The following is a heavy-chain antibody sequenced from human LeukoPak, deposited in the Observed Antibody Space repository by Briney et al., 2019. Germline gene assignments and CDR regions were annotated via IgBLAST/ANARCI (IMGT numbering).Heavy chain of an antibody. Sequence: GSLRLSCAASGFSVSNKYMSWVRQAPGKGLEWVSVIYTGGDTYYADSVRGRFTISRDNSKNTVNLQMNSLRAEDTALYYCAGGQMFTSGGFDDWGQGTLITVSS. D-gene: IGHD6-19*01. CDR1: GFSVSNKY. J-gene: IGHJ4*02. V-gene: IGHV3-53*01. CDR2: IYTGGDT. CDR3: AGGQMFTSGGFDD.